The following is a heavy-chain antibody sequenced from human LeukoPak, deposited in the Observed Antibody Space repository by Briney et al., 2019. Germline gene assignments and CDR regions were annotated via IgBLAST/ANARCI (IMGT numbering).Heavy chain of an antibody. CDR2: ISYDGSNK. CDR1: GSTFSSYG. J-gene: IGHJ4*02. V-gene: IGHV3-30*18. Sequence: GRSLRLSCAASGSTFSSYGMHWVRQAPGKGLEWVAVISYDGSNKYYADSVKGRFTISRDNSKNTLYLQMDSLRAEDTAVYYCAKGGLYCSGGSCPMDYWGQGTLVTVSS. CDR3: AKGGLYCSGGSCPMDY. D-gene: IGHD2-15*01.